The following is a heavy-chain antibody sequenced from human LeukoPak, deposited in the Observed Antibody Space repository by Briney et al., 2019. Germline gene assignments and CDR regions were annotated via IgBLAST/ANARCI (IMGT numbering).Heavy chain of an antibody. CDR1: GGSISSRSYY. CDR3: ARVATAGDYGLMNF. V-gene: IGHV4-39*07. CDR2: IYYDGTT. Sequence: SETLPLTCTVSGGSISSRSYYWGWIRQPPGMGMEWIGSIYYDGTTYYNPSLKSQFTMSVDTSKNQFSLKVISVTAADTAVYYCARVATAGDYGLMNFWGQGILVTVSS. D-gene: IGHD2-21*02. J-gene: IGHJ4*02.